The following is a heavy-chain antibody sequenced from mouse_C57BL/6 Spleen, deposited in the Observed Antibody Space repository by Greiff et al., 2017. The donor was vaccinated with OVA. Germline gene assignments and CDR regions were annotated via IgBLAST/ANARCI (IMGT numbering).Heavy chain of an antibody. J-gene: IGHJ4*01. V-gene: IGHV1-50*01. CDR2: IDPSDSYT. Sequence: VQLQQSGAELVKPGASVKLSCKASGYTFTSYWMQWVKQRPGQGLEWIGEIDPSDSYTNYNQKFKGKATLTVDTSSSTAYMQLSSLTSEDSAVYYCARRTLLLRAMDYWGQGTSVTVSS. CDR1: GYTFTSYW. CDR3: ARRTLLLRAMDY. D-gene: IGHD1-1*01.